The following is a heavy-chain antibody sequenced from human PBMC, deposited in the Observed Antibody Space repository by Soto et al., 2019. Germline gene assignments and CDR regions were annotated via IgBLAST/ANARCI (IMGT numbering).Heavy chain of an antibody. V-gene: IGHV3-33*01. D-gene: IGHD3-10*01. J-gene: IGHJ5*02. CDR2: IWYDGSNK. CDR3: ARESGYSASGSYHDGFDP. CDR1: GFTFSSYA. Sequence: QVQLVESGGGVVQPGRSLRLSCAASGFTFSSYAMHWVRQAPGQGLEWVTVIWYDGSNKYYADSVQGRFTISRDNSKITLYLQMNSLRAEDTAVYYCARESGYSASGSYHDGFDPWGQGTLVTVSS.